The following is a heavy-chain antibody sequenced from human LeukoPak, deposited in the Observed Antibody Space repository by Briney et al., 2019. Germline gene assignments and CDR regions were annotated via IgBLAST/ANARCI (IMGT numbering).Heavy chain of an antibody. V-gene: IGHV3-21*01. J-gene: IGHJ4*02. CDR3: ASLDTAMAYFDY. CDR2: ISTSSSHM. Sequence: PGGSLRLSCAASGFTFSSYSMNWVRQAPGKGLELVSSISTSSSHMYYADSVKGRFTISRDNSKNTLYLQMNSLRAEDTAVYYCASLDTAMAYFDYWGQGTLVTVSS. D-gene: IGHD5-18*01. CDR1: GFTFSSYS.